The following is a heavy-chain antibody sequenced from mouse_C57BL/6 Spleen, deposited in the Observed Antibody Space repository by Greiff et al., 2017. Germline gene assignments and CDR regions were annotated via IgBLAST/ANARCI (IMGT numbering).Heavy chain of an antibody. CDR2: INPNNGGT. CDR1: GYTFTDYY. CDR3: ARGPLYYGEYDY. J-gene: IGHJ2*01. D-gene: IGHD1-1*01. Sequence: VQLQQSGPELVKPGASVKISCKASGYTFTDYYMNWVKQSHGKSLEWIGDINPNNGGTSYNQKFKGKATLTVDKSSSTAYMELRSLTSEDSAVYYCARGPLYYGEYDYWGQGTTLTVSS. V-gene: IGHV1-26*01.